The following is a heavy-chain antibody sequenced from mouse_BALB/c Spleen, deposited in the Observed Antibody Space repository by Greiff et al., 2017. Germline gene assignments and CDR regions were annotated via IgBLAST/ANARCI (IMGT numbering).Heavy chain of an antibody. CDR3: ARDDYRYDGYYAMDY. J-gene: IGHJ4*01. CDR1: GFTFSSYA. D-gene: IGHD2-14*01. CDR2: ISSGGSYT. V-gene: IGHV5-9-4*01. Sequence: EVQVVESGGGLVKPGGSLKLSCAASGFTFSSYAMSWVRQSPEKRLEWVAEISSGGSYTYYPDTVTGRFTISRDNAKNTLYLEMSSLRSEDTAMYYCARDDYRYDGYYAMDYWGQGTSVTVSS.